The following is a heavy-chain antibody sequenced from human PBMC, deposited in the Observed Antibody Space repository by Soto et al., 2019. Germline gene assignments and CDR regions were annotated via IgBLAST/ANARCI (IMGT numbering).Heavy chain of an antibody. CDR3: ARAGRSGSYHLYYYYGMDV. V-gene: IGHV1-3*01. CDR2: INAGNGDT. J-gene: IGHJ6*02. D-gene: IGHD3-10*01. Sequence: ASVKVSCKASGYTFTSYPMHWVRQAPGQRLEWMGWINAGNGDTKYSQKFQGRVTITRDTSTSTVYMELSSLRSEDTAVYYCARAGRSGSYHLYYYYGMDVWGQGTTVTVSS. CDR1: GYTFTSYP.